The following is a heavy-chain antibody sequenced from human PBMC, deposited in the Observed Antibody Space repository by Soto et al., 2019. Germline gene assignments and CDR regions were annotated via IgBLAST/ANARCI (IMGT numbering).Heavy chain of an antibody. CDR2: IKQDGSEK. V-gene: IGHV3-7*01. D-gene: IGHD2-2*02. Sequence: PGGSLRLSCAASGFTFSSYWMSWVRQAPGKGLEWVANIKQDGSEKYYVDSVKGRFTISRDNAKNSLYLQVNSLRAEDTAVYYCARVNPLPAAILLDPWGQGTLVTVSS. CDR1: GFTFSSYW. CDR3: ARVNPLPAAILLDP. J-gene: IGHJ5*02.